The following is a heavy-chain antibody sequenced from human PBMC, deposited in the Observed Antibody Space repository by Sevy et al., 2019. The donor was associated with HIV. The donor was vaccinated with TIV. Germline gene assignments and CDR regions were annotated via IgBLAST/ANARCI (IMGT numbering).Heavy chain of an antibody. CDR2: IIPIFGTA. D-gene: IGHD6-19*01. V-gene: IGHV1-69*06. CDR1: GGTFSSYA. J-gene: IGHJ6*03. Sequence: ASVKVSCKASGGTFSSYAISWVRQAPGQGLEWMGGIIPIFGTANYAQKFQGRVTITADKSTSTAYMKSSSLRSEDTALYYCAGVLGVPRGYSSGSGPSYYYMDVWGKGTTVTVSS. CDR3: AGVLGVPRGYSSGSGPSYYYMDV.